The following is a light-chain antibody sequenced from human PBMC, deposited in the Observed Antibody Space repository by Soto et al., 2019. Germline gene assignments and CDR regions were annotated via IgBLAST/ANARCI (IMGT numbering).Light chain of an antibody. CDR3: CSYTVSGTEG. J-gene: IGLJ1*01. Sequence: QSVLTQPASVSGSPGQSITISCPGTSSDVGGYNYGSWYQQHPGEAPELMIYAVSNRPSGVSNRFSGSKSGNTATLAISGVQAADETDYYPCSYTVSGTEGFG. CDR1: SSDVGGYNY. CDR2: AVS. V-gene: IGLV2-14*01.